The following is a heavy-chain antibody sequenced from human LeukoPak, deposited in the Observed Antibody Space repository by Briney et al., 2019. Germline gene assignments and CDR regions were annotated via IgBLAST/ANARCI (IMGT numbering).Heavy chain of an antibody. Sequence: SDTLSLTCTVSGGSISSYYWSWIRQPPGKGLEWIGYIYYSGSNNYNPSLKSRVTISVDTSKNQFSLKLSSVTAADTAVYYCARLTDTDAFDIWGQGTMVTVSS. CDR2: IYYSGSN. CDR1: GGSISSYY. V-gene: IGHV4-59*08. D-gene: IGHD2-21*02. CDR3: ARLTDTDAFDI. J-gene: IGHJ3*02.